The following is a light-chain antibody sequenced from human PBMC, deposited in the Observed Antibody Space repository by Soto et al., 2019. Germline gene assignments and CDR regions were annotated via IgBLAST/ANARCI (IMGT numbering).Light chain of an antibody. CDR2: DVS. CDR1: SSDVGGYNY. Sequence: QSALTQPASVSGSPGQSITISCTGTSSDVGGYNYVSWYQQHPGKAPKLMIYDVSNRPSGVSIRFSGSKSGNTASLTISGLQSEDEADYYCRSYTSSSTLVVGGGTKVTVL. J-gene: IGLJ2*01. V-gene: IGLV2-14*01. CDR3: RSYTSSSTLV.